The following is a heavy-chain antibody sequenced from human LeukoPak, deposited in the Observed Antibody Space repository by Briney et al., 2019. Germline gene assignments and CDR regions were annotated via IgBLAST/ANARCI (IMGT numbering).Heavy chain of an antibody. CDR2: IETNGVKT. J-gene: IGHJ4*02. V-gene: IGHV3-23*01. Sequence: PGGSLRLSCAASGFPFTNYAMSWVRQAPGKGLEWVSSIETNGVKTYYADSVKGRFTISRDNSENTLSLQMNSLRAEDTAVYYCARDHTGLVATTETFDYWGQGTLVTVSS. CDR1: GFPFTNYA. D-gene: IGHD5-12*01. CDR3: ARDHTGLVATTETFDY.